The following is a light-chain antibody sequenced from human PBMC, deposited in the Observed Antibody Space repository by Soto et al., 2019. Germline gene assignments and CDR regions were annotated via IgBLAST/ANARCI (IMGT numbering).Light chain of an antibody. CDR1: SSDIGGYNY. V-gene: IGLV2-14*01. CDR2: EVS. Sequence: QSALTQPASVSGSPGQSITISCTGTSSDIGGYNYVSWYQQHPGKAPKVMIYEVSNRPSGVSNRFSGSKSANTASLTISGLQAEDEADYYCSSYTSSSNRVFGGGTKLTVL. CDR3: SSYTSSSNRV. J-gene: IGLJ2*01.